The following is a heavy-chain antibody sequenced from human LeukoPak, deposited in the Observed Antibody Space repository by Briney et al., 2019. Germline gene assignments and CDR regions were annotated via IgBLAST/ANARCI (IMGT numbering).Heavy chain of an antibody. CDR2: IYYSGST. J-gene: IGHJ4*02. CDR3: AGYSSSSSYYFDY. V-gene: IGHV4-59*08. D-gene: IGHD6-6*01. CDR1: GGSISSYY. Sequence: PSETLSLTCTVSGGSISSYYWSWIRQPPGKGLEWIGYIYYSGSTNYNPSLKSRVTISVDTSKNQFSPKLSSVTAAGTAVYYCAGYSSSSSYYFDYWGQGTLVTVSS.